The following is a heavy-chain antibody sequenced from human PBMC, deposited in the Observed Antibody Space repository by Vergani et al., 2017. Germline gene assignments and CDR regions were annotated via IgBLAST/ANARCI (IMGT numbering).Heavy chain of an antibody. D-gene: IGHD6-13*01. CDR2: IYYSGSI. J-gene: IGHJ4*02. CDR3: ARFLIAAAFDY. Sequence: QLQLQESGPGLVTPSETLSLTCTVSGGSLSSSSYYWGWIRQPPGKGLEWIGSIYYSGSIYYNPSLKSRVTISVDPSKNQFSLKLSSVTAAAAAVYYCARFLIAAAFDYWGQGTLVTVSS. CDR1: GGSLSSSSYY. V-gene: IGHV4-39*01.